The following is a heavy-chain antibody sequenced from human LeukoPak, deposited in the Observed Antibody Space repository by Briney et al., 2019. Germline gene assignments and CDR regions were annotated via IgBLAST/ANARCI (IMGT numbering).Heavy chain of an antibody. Sequence: ASVKVSCKASGYTFTSYGISWVRQAPGQGLEWMGWISAYNGNTNYAQKLQGRVTMTTDTSTSTAYMELRSLRSDDTAVYYCAREDPDVEMATMTPDYWGQGTLVTVSS. D-gene: IGHD5-24*01. CDR2: ISAYNGNT. CDR3: AREDPDVEMATMTPDY. J-gene: IGHJ4*02. V-gene: IGHV1-18*01. CDR1: GYTFTSYG.